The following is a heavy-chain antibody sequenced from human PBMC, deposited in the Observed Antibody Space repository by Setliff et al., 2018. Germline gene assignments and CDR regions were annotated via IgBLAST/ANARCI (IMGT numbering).Heavy chain of an antibody. CDR2: IYAGEAT. CDR1: GDSISNYY. D-gene: IGHD2-2*01. CDR3: ARAIVVVPPNALKVYFDH. V-gene: IGHV4-4*07. Sequence: SETLSLTCTVSGDSISNYYWIRQTAGKGLEWIGSIYAGEATYYNPSLESRVVISVDSSKKRFSLKVSSVTAADTAVYYCARAIVVVPPNALKVYFDHWGPGVQVTGLL. J-gene: IGHJ4*02.